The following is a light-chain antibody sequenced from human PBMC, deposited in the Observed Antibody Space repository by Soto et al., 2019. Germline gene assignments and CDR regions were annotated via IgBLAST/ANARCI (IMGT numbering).Light chain of an antibody. CDR1: HSIMSG. J-gene: IGKJ1*01. CDR2: KAS. V-gene: IGKV1-5*03. CDR3: QYYNSYSEA. Sequence: DIQMTQSPSTLSASVGDRVTITCRAMHSIMSGFALYXXXAGXAPXXXSYKASTLKSGVPSRFSGSGSGTEFTLTISSLQPDDFATYYCQYYNSYSEAFGQGTKV.